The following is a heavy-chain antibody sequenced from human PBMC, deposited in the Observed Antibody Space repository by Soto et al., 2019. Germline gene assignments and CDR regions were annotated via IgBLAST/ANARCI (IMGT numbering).Heavy chain of an antibody. J-gene: IGHJ6*02. CDR1: GGSISSYY. CDR2: IYYSGST. V-gene: IGHV4-59*01. Sequence: SETLSLTCTVSGGSISSYYWSWIRQPPGKGLEWIGYIYYSGSTNYNPSLKSRVTISVDTPKNQFSLKLSSVTAADTAVYYCARDLSISLGMDVWGQGTTVTVSS. CDR3: ARDLSISLGMDV. D-gene: IGHD3-10*01.